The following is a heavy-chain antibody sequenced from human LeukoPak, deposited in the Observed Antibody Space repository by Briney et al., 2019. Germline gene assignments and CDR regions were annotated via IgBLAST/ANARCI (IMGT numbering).Heavy chain of an antibody. V-gene: IGHV3-30*03. CDR3: ARALAGTAATT. Sequence: GRSLRLSCAASGFTFSSYGMHWVRQAPGKRLEWVAVISYDGSNKYYADSVKGRFTISRDNSKNTLYLQMNSLRAEDTAVYYCARALAGTAATTWGQGTLVTVSS. D-gene: IGHD2-2*01. J-gene: IGHJ4*02. CDR1: GFTFSSYG. CDR2: ISYDGSNK.